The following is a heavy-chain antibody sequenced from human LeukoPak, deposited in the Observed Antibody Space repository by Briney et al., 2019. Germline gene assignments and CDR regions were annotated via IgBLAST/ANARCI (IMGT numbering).Heavy chain of an antibody. D-gene: IGHD2-15*01. CDR2: ISSSSSAM. CDR1: GFTFSSYS. V-gene: IGHV3-48*02. CDR3: ARGLGYCSAGNCYLFGMDV. J-gene: IGHJ6*02. Sequence: GGSLRLSCAASGFTFSSYSMSWVRQAPGKGLEWVSYISSSSSAMYYADSMKGRFTISRDNAKNSLYLQVNNLRDEDTAVYYCARGLGYCSAGNCYLFGMDVWGQGTTVTVSS.